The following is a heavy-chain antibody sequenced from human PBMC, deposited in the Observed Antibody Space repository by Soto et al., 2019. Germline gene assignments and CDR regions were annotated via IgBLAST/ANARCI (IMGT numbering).Heavy chain of an antibody. CDR3: ARGTYSSSWYQVNWFDP. CDR1: GYTFTSYD. D-gene: IGHD6-13*01. Sequence: ASVKVSCKASGYTFTSYDINWVRQATGQGLEWMGWMNPNSGNTGYAQKFQGRVTMTRNTSISTAYMELSSLRSEDTAVYYCARGTYSSSWYQVNWFDPWGQGTLVTVSS. CDR2: MNPNSGNT. J-gene: IGHJ5*02. V-gene: IGHV1-8*01.